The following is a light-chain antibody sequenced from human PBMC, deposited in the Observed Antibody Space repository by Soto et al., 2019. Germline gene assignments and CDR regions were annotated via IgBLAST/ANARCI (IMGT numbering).Light chain of an antibody. J-gene: IGKJ1*01. V-gene: IGKV1-39*01. CDR3: QQSYSTPQT. CDR1: QSISSY. Sequence: DIQMTQSPSSLSVSVGDRVTITCRASQSISSYLNWYQQKPGKAPKLLIYAASILQSGVPSRFSGSGSGTDFTLTISSLQPEDFATYYCQQSYSTPQTFGQGTKVDIK. CDR2: AAS.